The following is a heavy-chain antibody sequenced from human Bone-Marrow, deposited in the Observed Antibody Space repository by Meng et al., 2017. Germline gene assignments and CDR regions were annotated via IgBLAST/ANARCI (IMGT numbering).Heavy chain of an antibody. CDR1: GFTFSNAW. V-gene: IGHV3-15*01. D-gene: IGHD1-1*01. CDR3: AWDDRAKFDY. Sequence: VQLVESGGGLVKPGGSLRLSCVASGFTFSNAWMSWVRQAPGKGLEWVGRIKSKPDGETSDYSTPVKDRFTISRDDSKNTLYLQMNSLKIEDTAVYYCAWDDRAKFDYWGQGTLVTVSS. CDR2: IKSKPDGETS. J-gene: IGHJ4*02.